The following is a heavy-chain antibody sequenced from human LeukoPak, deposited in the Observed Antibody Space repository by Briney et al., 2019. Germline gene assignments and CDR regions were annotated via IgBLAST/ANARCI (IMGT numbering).Heavy chain of an antibody. V-gene: IGHV4-34*01. D-gene: IGHD3-3*01. CDR2: INLSVSA. CDR1: GGSFSGDY. CDR3: ARDIRDDLWSGPFDY. J-gene: IGHJ4*02. Sequence: SETLSLTCAVYGGSFSGDYWSWICQPPGKGLEWIWEINLSVSANYNPSLKSGDSISVETSKKQFSLKRSSVTAADTAVYYCARDIRDDLWSGPFDYWGQGTLVTVSS.